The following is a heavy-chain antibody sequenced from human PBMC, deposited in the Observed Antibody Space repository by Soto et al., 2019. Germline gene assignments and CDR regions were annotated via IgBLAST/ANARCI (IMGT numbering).Heavy chain of an antibody. V-gene: IGHV3-9*01. CDR3: AKDRLASSRGRFDV. D-gene: IGHD2-21*01. Sequence: EVKLVESGGGWVQPGRSRRLSCAASGFSFDDYAMHWVRQLPGKGREWVAGIGWRSFSLGYANSVKGRFTISRDNAQNFLYLQMDDLRAEDSALYFCAKDRLASSRGRFDVWGQGTLVTVSS. CDR1: GFSFDDYA. J-gene: IGHJ4*02. CDR2: IGWRSFSL.